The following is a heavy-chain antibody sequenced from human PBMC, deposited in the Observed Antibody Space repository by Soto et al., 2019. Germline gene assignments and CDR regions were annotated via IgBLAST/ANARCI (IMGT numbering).Heavy chain of an antibody. CDR3: ASDLVGASDSYGLDV. V-gene: IGHV3-33*01. J-gene: IGHJ6*02. Sequence: GGSLRLSCAASVFTFSNYGMHLVRQAPGKGLECVSIIWHDGNNKYYADSVRGRFIISRDNSKNRLYLQMNSLRAEHTAVYYCASDLVGASDSYGLDVWGQGTTVTVSS. CDR1: VFTFSNYG. CDR2: IWHDGNNK. D-gene: IGHD1-26*01.